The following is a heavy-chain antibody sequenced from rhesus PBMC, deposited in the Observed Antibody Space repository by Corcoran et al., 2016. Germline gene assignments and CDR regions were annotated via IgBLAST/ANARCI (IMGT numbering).Heavy chain of an antibody. Sequence: EVHLVQSGAEVKRPGESLKISCQTSGYSFTTYWISWVRQMPGKGLEWMGAIDPNDSDARYNPSFQGQVTISLDKSNNTAYLHWSSLKASDTATYYCAKYSGSYYLYNSLDVWGPGVLVTVSS. J-gene: IGHJ5-1*01. CDR3: AKYSGSYYLYNSLDV. CDR1: GYSFTTYW. CDR2: IDPNDSDA. D-gene: IGHD3-16*01. V-gene: IGHV5-2*01.